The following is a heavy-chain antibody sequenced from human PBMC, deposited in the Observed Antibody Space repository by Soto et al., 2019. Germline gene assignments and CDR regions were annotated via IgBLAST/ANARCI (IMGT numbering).Heavy chain of an antibody. Sequence: EVQLVESGRGLVQPGGSLRLSCAASGFTFSSYWMSWVRQAPGKGLEWVANIKQDGSEKYYVDSVKGRFTISRDNAKNSLYLQMNSVRAEDTAVYYCARARGYCSGGSCGFGYWGQGTLVTVSS. CDR2: IKQDGSEK. CDR3: ARARGYCSGGSCGFGY. V-gene: IGHV3-7*01. J-gene: IGHJ4*02. CDR1: GFTFSSYW. D-gene: IGHD2-15*01.